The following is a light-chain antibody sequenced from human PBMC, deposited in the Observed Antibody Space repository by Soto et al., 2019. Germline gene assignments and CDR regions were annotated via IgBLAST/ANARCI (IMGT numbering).Light chain of an antibody. CDR2: KAS. CDR1: QSISSW. Sequence: DVEITKSTSTLSASVGDRVTITCRASQSISSWLAWYQQKPGKAPKLLIYKASSLESGVPSRFSGSGSGTEFTLTISSLQPDDFATYYCQQYNSYSALTFGGGTMVDIK. J-gene: IGKJ4*01. CDR3: QQYNSYSALT. V-gene: IGKV1-5*03.